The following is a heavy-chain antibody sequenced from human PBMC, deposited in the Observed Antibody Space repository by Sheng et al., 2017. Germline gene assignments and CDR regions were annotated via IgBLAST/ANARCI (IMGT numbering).Heavy chain of an antibody. Sequence: QVQLVESGGGVVQPGRSLRLSCAASGFTFSSYAMHWVRQAPGKGLEWVAVISYDGSNKYYADSVKGRFTISRDNSKNTLYLQMNSLRAEDTAVYYCARGFRGYYDILTGYQDYWGQGTLVTVSS. CDR2: ISYDGSNK. D-gene: IGHD3-9*01. J-gene: IGHJ4*02. CDR3: ARGFRGYYDILTGYQDY. CDR1: GFTFSSYA. V-gene: IGHV3-30*04.